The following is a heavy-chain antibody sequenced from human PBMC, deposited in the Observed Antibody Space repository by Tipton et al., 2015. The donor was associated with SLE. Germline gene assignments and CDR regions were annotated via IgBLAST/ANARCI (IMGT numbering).Heavy chain of an antibody. Sequence: TLSLTCTVSGGSISFDYWGWVRQSAGRGLEWIGRISSSGDRDYNPSLRSRVTMSIDASQDRVSLRLKSVSAADTAVYYCARGSDGEYVRYFDVWGPGTLVTVSS. CDR3: ARGSDGEYVRYFDV. D-gene: IGHD4-17*01. J-gene: IGHJ2*01. V-gene: IGHV4-4*07. CDR2: ISSSGDR. CDR1: GGSISFDY.